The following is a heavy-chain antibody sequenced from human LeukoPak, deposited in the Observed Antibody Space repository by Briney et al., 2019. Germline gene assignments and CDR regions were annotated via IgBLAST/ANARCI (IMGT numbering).Heavy chain of an antibody. CDR1: GFTVSSDY. V-gene: IGHV3-66*01. CDR3: ARGEKGALSAFDI. J-gene: IGHJ3*02. D-gene: IGHD1-26*01. Sequence: AGGSLRLSCAASGFTVSSDYMSWVRQAPGKGLEWVSVIYSGGSTYYADSVKGRFTISRDNSKNTLYLQMNSLRAEDTAVYCCARGEKGALSAFDIWGQGTMVTVSS. CDR2: IYSGGST.